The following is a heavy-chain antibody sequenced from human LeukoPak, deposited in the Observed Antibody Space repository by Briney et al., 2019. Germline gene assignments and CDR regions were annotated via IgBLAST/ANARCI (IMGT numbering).Heavy chain of an antibody. CDR2: IYYSGST. CDR3: ARSRSYCSGGSCYGGGYYYYYMDV. D-gene: IGHD2-15*01. V-gene: IGHV4-59*01. Sequence: PSETLSLTCTVSGGSISSNYWSWIRQPPGKGLELIGYIYYSGSTNYNPSLKSRVTISVDTSKNQFSLKLSSVTAADTAVYYCARSRSYCSGGSCYGGGYYYYYMDVWGKGTTVTVSS. J-gene: IGHJ6*03. CDR1: GGSISSNY.